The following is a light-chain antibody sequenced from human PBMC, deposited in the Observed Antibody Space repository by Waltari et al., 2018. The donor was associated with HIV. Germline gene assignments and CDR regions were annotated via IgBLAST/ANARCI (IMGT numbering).Light chain of an antibody. CDR1: SSNIGINT. Sequence: QSVLTQSPSASGTPGQRVTISCSGSSSNIGINTINWFQQRPGTAPKLLLFNDNERPSGVPDRFSSSKSGTSASLAISGLQSEDEANYYCAAWDVTLHGWVFGGGTKVTVL. CDR2: NDN. CDR3: AAWDVTLHGWV. J-gene: IGLJ3*02. V-gene: IGLV1-44*01.